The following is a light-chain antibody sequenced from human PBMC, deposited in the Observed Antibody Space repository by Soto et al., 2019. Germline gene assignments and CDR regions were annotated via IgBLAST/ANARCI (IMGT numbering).Light chain of an antibody. CDR3: SSYAGSNNPLFV. CDR2: EVT. CDR1: SSDVGGFNY. Sequence: QSALTQPPSASWSPGQSITISCTGTSSDVGGFNYVSWHQQHPGKAPKVIIYEVTQRPSGVPDRFSGSKSANTASLTVSGLQAEDEADYYCSSYAGSNNPLFVFGTGTKVTVL. J-gene: IGLJ1*01. V-gene: IGLV2-8*01.